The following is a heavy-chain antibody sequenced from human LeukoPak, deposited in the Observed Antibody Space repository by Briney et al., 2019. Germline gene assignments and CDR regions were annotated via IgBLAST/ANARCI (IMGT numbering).Heavy chain of an antibody. CDR2: INHSGST. CDR1: GGSFSGYY. Sequence: PSETLSLTCAVYGGSFSGYYWSWIRQPPGKGLEWIGEINHSGSTNYNPSLKSRVTIPVDTSKNQFSLKLSSVTAADTAVYYCARGPSYYDFWSGYPFMDVWGKGTTVTVSS. CDR3: ARGPSYYDFWSGYPFMDV. J-gene: IGHJ6*03. V-gene: IGHV4-34*01. D-gene: IGHD3-3*01.